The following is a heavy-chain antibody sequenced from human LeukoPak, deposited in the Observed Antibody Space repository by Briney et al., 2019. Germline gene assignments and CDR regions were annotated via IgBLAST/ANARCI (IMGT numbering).Heavy chain of an antibody. CDR2: TSTSGGSA. CDR1: GFTFRNNA. V-gene: IGHV3-23*01. D-gene: IGHD1-26*01. J-gene: IGHJ4*02. Sequence: GGSLRLSCAASGFTFRNNAMSWVRQAPGKGLEWVSATSTSGGSAYYADSVKGRFTISRDNSKNTLYLQMDSLRADDTAVYYCAREGIVGAIDYWGQGTLVTVSS. CDR3: AREGIVGAIDY.